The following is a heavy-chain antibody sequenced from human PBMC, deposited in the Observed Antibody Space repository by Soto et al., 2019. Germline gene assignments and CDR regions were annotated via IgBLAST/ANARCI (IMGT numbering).Heavy chain of an antibody. CDR3: AKDHIVVVPAAIFYYGMDV. CDR1: GGSISGGDYH. J-gene: IGHJ6*02. D-gene: IGHD2-2*02. V-gene: IGHV4-30-4*01. Sequence: SETLSLTCSVSGGSISGGDYHWSWIRQAPGKGLEWIGSINYSGAASYNPSLETRVTTSIDASKNQFSLKVRSVSAEDTAVYYCAKDHIVVVPAAIFYYGMDVWGQGTTVTVSS. CDR2: INYSGAA.